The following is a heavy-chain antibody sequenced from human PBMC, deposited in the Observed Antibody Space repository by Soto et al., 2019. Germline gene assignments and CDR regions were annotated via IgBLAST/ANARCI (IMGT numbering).Heavy chain of an antibody. CDR2: ITGSGNTI. V-gene: IGHV3-48*03. D-gene: IGHD1-26*01. J-gene: IGHJ4*02. CDR3: ARGGSPFDY. Sequence: GGSLRLSCAASGFTFSSYEMNWVRQAPGKGLEWVSYITGSGNTIYYADSVKGRFTISRDNAKNSMYLQMNSLRAEDTAVYYCARGGSPFDYWGQGTLVTVSS. CDR1: GFTFSSYE.